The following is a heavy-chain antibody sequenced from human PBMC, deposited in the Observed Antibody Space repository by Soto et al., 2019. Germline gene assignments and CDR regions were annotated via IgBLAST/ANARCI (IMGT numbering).Heavy chain of an antibody. Sequence: EVQLLESGGGLVQPGGSLRLSCAASGFTFSNYAMSWVRQAPGRGLEWVSIIIGTGGSTYYADSVKGRFTISRDNSKNTLYLQMNSLRAEDTALYYCAKEQSWKATDYWGQGTLVTIFS. CDR1: GFTFSNYA. V-gene: IGHV3-23*01. CDR2: IIGTGGST. D-gene: IGHD1-1*01. J-gene: IGHJ4*02. CDR3: AKEQSWKATDY.